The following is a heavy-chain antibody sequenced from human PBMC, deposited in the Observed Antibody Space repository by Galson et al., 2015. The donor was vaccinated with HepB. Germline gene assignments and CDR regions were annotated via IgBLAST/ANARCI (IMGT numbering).Heavy chain of an antibody. D-gene: IGHD6-19*01. CDR3: AREMRLVPNY. CDR1: GFTFSSYA. Sequence: SLRLSCAASGFTFSSYAMHWVRQAPAKGLEWVAVISYDGSNKYYADSVKGRFTISRDNSKNTLYLQMNSLRAEDTAVYYCAREMRLVPNYWGQGTLVTVSS. CDR2: ISYDGSNK. V-gene: IGHV3-30-3*01. J-gene: IGHJ4*02.